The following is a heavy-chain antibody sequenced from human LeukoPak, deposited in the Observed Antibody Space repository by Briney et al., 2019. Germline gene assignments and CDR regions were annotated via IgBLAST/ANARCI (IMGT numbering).Heavy chain of an antibody. Sequence: PGGSLRLSCAASGFTFSSYGMHWVRQAPGKGLEWVAVISYDGSNKYYADSVKGRFTISRDNSKNTLYLQMNSLRAEDTAVYYCATAPYDILTGYYIGYYYYGMDVWGQGTTVTVSS. CDR2: ISYDGSNK. CDR1: GFTFSSYG. J-gene: IGHJ6*02. D-gene: IGHD3-9*01. CDR3: ATAPYDILTGYYIGYYYYGMDV. V-gene: IGHV3-30*03.